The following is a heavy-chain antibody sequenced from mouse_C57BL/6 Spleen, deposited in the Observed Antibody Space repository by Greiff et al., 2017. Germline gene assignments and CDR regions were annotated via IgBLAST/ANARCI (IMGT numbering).Heavy chain of an antibody. J-gene: IGHJ4*01. Sequence: QVQLQQPGAELVRPGSSVKLSCKASGYTFTSYWMHWVKQRPIQGLEWIGNIDPSDSETHYNQKFKDKATLTVDKSSSTAYMQHSSLTSEDSAVYYCARSDYGRSYGYYAMDYWGQGTSVTVSS. D-gene: IGHD1-1*01. CDR2: IDPSDSET. CDR3: ARSDYGRSYGYYAMDY. CDR1: GYTFTSYW. V-gene: IGHV1-52*01.